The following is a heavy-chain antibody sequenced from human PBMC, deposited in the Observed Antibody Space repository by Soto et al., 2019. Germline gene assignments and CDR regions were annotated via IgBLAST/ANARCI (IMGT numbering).Heavy chain of an antibody. J-gene: IGHJ4*02. CDR3: ARASAYYYDSSGYHDY. CDR2: INPSGGST. V-gene: IGHV1-46*01. Sequence: QVQLVQSGAEVKKPGASVKVSCKASGYTFTSYYMHWVRQAPGQGLEWMGVINPSGGSTTYPQKFQGRVTMTRDTSTSTVYLELSSLRSEDTAMYYCARASAYYYDSSGYHDYWGQGTLVTVSS. CDR1: GYTFTSYY. D-gene: IGHD3-22*01.